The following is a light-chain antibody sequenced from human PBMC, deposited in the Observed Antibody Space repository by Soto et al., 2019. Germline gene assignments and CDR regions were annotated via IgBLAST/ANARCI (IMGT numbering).Light chain of an antibody. CDR2: DVS. V-gene: IGLV2-14*01. CDR1: SSDVGIYNH. J-gene: IGLJ1*01. Sequence: QCVLTQPASVSGSPGQSSSISCPGTSSDVGIYNHVSWYQQHPGKAPKLVIYDVSNRPSGVSNRFSGSKSGNTASLTISGLQPADEADYYCNSYTASSTYVFGTGTKVTVL. CDR3: NSYTASSTYV.